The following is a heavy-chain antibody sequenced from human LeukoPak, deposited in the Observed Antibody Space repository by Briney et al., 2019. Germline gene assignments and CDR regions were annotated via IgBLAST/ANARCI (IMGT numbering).Heavy chain of an antibody. J-gene: IGHJ6*03. CDR1: GDSVTSTYY. CDR3: ARVGPTWDYYYMDV. CDR2: TYYSGAT. D-gene: IGHD1-26*01. Sequence: SETLSLTCSVSGDSVTSTYYWGWIRQLPGKGLEWIGCTYYSGATYSDPSLKSRAAMSVDTSRNQFSLKLSSVTAADTALYYCARVGPTWDYYYMDVWGKGTPVIVSS. V-gene: IGHV4-39*07.